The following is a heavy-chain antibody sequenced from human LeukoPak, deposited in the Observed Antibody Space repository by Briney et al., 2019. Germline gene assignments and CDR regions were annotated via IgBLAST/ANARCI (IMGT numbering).Heavy chain of an antibody. CDR3: ARNGASYYYYGMDV. V-gene: IGHV1-8*01. Sequence: ASVKVSCTASGYTFTSYDINWVRQATGQGLEWMGWMNPNSGNTGYAQEFQGRVTMTRNTSISTAYMELSSLRSEDTAVYYCARNGASYYYYGMDVWGQGTTVTVSS. CDR2: MNPNSGNT. J-gene: IGHJ6*02. D-gene: IGHD3-10*01. CDR1: GYTFTSYD.